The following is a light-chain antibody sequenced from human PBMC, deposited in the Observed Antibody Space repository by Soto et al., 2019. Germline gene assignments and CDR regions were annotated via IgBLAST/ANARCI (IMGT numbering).Light chain of an antibody. CDR2: GAS. Sequence: EIMLTQSPGTLSLSPAGRATLSCRSSQSVSNNNLAWYQQKRGQAPRLLIFGASIRVTGIPDRFIGSGSGTDFTLTISSLEPEDFAVYYCQQRSNWPPITFGQGTRLEIK. V-gene: IGKV3D-20*02. CDR1: QSVSNNN. CDR3: QQRSNWPPIT. J-gene: IGKJ5*01.